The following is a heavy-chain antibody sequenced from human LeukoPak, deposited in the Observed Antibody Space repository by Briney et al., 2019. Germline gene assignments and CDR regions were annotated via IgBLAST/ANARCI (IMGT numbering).Heavy chain of an antibody. J-gene: IGHJ5*02. CDR3: AKDDNYIRFLS. D-gene: IGHD3-16*01. CDR2: ISESGGTT. CDR1: GFTFSSYA. Sequence: GGSLRLSCAASGFTFSSYAMNWVRQAPGKGLEWVSSISESGGTTDYADSVKGRFTISRDNSKNTLYLQMNSLRAEDTAVYYCAKDDNYIRFLSWGQGTLVTVSS. V-gene: IGHV3-23*01.